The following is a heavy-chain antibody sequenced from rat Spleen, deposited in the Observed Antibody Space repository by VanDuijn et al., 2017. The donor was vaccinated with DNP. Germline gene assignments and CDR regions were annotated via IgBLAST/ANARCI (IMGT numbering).Heavy chain of an antibody. CDR3: ARSSNYPGLTPFAY. Sequence: EVQLVESGGGLVQPGNSLKLSCAASGFTFSDYAMAWVRQSPKKGLEWVATISYDGSSTYYRDSVKGRFTISRDNAENTVYLQMNNLRSEDAATYYCARSSNYPGLTPFAYWGQGSLVTVSS. D-gene: IGHD1-4*01. CDR2: ISYDGSST. J-gene: IGHJ3*01. V-gene: IGHV5-17*01. CDR1: GFTFSDYA.